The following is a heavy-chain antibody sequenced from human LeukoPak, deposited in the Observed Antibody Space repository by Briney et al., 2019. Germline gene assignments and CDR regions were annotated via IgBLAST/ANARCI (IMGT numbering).Heavy chain of an antibody. CDR3: ARDRRSDYDPNWFDP. CDR2: IYTSGST. D-gene: IGHD5-12*01. Sequence: SETLSLTCTVSGGSISSSSYYWGWIRQPPGKGLEWIGRIYTSGSTNYNPSLKSRATMSVDTSKNQFSLKVNSVTAADTAIYYCARDRRSDYDPNWFDPWGQGTLVIVSS. J-gene: IGHJ5*02. V-gene: IGHV4-61*02. CDR1: GGSISSSSYY.